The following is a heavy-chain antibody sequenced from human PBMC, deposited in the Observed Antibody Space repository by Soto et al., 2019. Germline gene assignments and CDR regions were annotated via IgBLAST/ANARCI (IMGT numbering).Heavy chain of an antibody. V-gene: IGHV4-30-4*01. J-gene: IGHJ4*02. CDR3: ARHHYFDRYFDY. D-gene: IGHD3-9*01. CDR2: IYYSGST. CDR1: GGSISSGDYY. Sequence: SETLSLTCTVSGGSISSGDYYWSWIRQPPGKGLEWIGYIYYSGSTYYNPSLKSRVTISVDTSKNQFSLKLSSVTAADTAVYYCARHHYFDRYFDYWGQGTLVTVSS.